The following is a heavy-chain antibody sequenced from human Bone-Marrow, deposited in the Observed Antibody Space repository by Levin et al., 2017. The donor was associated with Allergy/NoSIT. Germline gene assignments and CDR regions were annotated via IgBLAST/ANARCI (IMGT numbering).Heavy chain of an antibody. CDR1: GYTFTSYA. CDR3: AREVAAAGVSYYFDY. J-gene: IGHJ4*02. D-gene: IGHD6-13*01. CDR2: INAGNGNT. Sequence: ASVKVSCKASGYTFTSYAMHWVRQAPGQRLEWMGWINAGNGNTKYSQKFQGRVTITRDTSASTAYMELSSLRSEDTAVYYCAREVAAAGVSYYFDYWGQGTLVTVSS. V-gene: IGHV1-3*01.